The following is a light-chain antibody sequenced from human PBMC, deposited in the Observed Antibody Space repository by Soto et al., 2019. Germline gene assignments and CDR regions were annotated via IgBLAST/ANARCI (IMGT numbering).Light chain of an antibody. CDR1: QGISNF. Sequence: DVQMTQSPSSLSASVGDRVTITCRASQGISNFLAWYQQKPGKVPKLLIYTASTLQSGVPSRFSGSGSGTDFTLTISSLQPEDVATYYCQKYNSVPRTFGQGTKVEIK. V-gene: IGKV1-27*01. J-gene: IGKJ1*01. CDR2: TAS. CDR3: QKYNSVPRT.